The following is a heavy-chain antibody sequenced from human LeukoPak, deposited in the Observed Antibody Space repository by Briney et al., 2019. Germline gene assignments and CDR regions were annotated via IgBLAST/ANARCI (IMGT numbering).Heavy chain of an antibody. CDR2: ISAYNGNT. J-gene: IGHJ3*02. CDR3: ARSGFWTDHPAFDI. Sequence: ASVKVSCKASGYTFTSYYMHWVRQAPGQGLEWMGWISAYNGNTNYAQKLQGRVTMTTDTSTSTAYMELRSLRSDDTAVYYCARSGFWTDHPAFDIWGQGTMVIVSS. CDR1: GYTFTSYY. D-gene: IGHD3/OR15-3a*01. V-gene: IGHV1-18*04.